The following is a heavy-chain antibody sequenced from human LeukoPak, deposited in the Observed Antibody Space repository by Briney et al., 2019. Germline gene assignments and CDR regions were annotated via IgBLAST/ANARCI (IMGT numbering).Heavy chain of an antibody. CDR2: IKASGSR. CDR3: ARGITMVRGEY. Sequence: SETLSLTCAVYGGSFSGYYWSWIRQPPGKGLEWIGEIKASGSRDYSPSLKSRVTISVDTSKNQFSLKLSSVTAADTAVYYCARGITMVRGEYWGQGTLVTVSS. V-gene: IGHV4-34*01. CDR1: GGSFSGYY. D-gene: IGHD3-10*01. J-gene: IGHJ4*02.